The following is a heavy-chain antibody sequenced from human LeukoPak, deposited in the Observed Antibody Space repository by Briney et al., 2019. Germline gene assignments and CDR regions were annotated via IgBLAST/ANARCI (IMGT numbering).Heavy chain of an antibody. J-gene: IGHJ5*02. CDR2: IWYDGSNK. CDR3: AKDGSGGGWKWFDP. V-gene: IGHV3-33*06. D-gene: IGHD2-15*01. CDR1: GFTFSSYG. Sequence: GGSLRLSCAASGFTFSSYGFHWVRQAPGKRPEWVAVIWYDGSNKYYADSVKGRFTISRDSSKNTLYLQMNSLRAEDTAVYYCAKDGSGGGWKWFDPWGQGTLVTVSS.